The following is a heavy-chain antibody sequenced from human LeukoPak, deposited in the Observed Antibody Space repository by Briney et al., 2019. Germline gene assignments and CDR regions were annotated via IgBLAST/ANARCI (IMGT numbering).Heavy chain of an antibody. Sequence: VASVKVSCKASGYDFTSVGITWVRRAPGQGLEWMGWISPYNGNTRYAQKFQGRVAMTTDTSTTTAYMELRVLRFNDTAVYYCARAGPGSGWYFDYWGQGTLVTVSS. J-gene: IGHJ4*02. CDR3: ARAGPGSGWYFDY. V-gene: IGHV1-18*01. CDR2: ISPYNGNT. CDR1: GYDFTSVG. D-gene: IGHD6-19*01.